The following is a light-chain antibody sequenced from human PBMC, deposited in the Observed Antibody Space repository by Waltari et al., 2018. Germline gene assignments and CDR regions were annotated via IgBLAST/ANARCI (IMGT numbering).Light chain of an antibody. J-gene: IGLJ3*02. CDR1: NANIGSGYD. Sequence: QSVLTQSPSVSGAPGQTVTISCTGGNANIGSGYDVHWYQCLPGIAPKLLIFDDNNRPSWVPDRCSCSKSVTSASLAITGLQAEDEADYYCQSYDSGLSARVFGGGTKLTVL. CDR2: DDN. V-gene: IGLV1-40*01. CDR3: QSYDSGLSARV.